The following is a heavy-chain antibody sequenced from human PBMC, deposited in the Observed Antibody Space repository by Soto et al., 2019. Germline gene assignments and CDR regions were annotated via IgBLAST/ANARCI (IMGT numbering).Heavy chain of an antibody. Sequence: GASVKVSCKASGYTFTSYGISWVRQAPGQGLEWMGWISAYNGNTNYAQKLQGRVTMTTDTSTSTAYMELRSLRSDDTAVYYCATASHVATTICCSSCCMXVWDQGPTRTGSS. CDR1: GYTFTSYG. J-gene: IGHJ6*02. CDR3: ATASHVATTICCSSCCMXV. V-gene: IGHV1-18*01. CDR2: ISAYNGNT. D-gene: IGHD5-12*01.